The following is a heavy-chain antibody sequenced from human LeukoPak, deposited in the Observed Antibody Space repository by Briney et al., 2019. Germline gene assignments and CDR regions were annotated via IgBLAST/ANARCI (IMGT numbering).Heavy chain of an antibody. D-gene: IGHD3-3*01. J-gene: IGHJ6*03. CDR1: GFTFSSYA. Sequence: GGSLRLSCAASGFTFSSYAMSWVRQAPGKGLEWVSGISGSGGSTYYADSVKGQFTISRDNAKNSLYLQMNSLRAEDTAVYYCARAGRGDDFWSGYSYYYYYYMDVWGKGTTVTVSS. V-gene: IGHV3-23*01. CDR2: ISGSGGST. CDR3: ARAGRGDDFWSGYSYYYYYYMDV.